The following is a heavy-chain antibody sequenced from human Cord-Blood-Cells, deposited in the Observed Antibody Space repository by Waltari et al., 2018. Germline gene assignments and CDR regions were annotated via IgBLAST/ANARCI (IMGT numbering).Heavy chain of an antibody. CDR1: GFTFSSYA. Sequence: EVQLLESGGGLVQPGGSLRLSCAASGFTFSSYAMSWVRQAPGKGLEWVSAISGSGGSTYYADSVTGRFTISRDNSKNTLYLQMNSLRAEDTAVYYCAKDQWGYYYGSGEYYYYGMDVWGQGTTVTVSS. CDR2: ISGSGGST. CDR3: AKDQWGYYYGSGEYYYYGMDV. J-gene: IGHJ6*02. V-gene: IGHV3-23*01. D-gene: IGHD3-10*01.